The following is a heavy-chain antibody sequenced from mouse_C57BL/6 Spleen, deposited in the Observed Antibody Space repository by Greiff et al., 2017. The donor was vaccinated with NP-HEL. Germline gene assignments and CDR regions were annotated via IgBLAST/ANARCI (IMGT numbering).Heavy chain of an antibody. CDR3: ARWDYYGSSSFDY. CDR2: IDPSDSYT. V-gene: IGHV1-69*01. CDR1: GYTFTSYW. D-gene: IGHD1-1*01. J-gene: IGHJ2*01. Sequence: QVQLQQPGAELVMPGASVKLSCKASGYTFTSYWMHWVKQRPGQGLEWIGEIDPSDSYTNYHQKFKGKATLTVDKSSSTASMQLSSLTSEDSAVYYCARWDYYGSSSFDYWGQGTTLTVSS.